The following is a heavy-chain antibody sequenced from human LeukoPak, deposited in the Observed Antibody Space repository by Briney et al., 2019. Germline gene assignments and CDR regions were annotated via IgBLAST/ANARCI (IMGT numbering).Heavy chain of an antibody. Sequence: GGSLRLSCAASGFTFSSYAMSWVRQAPGKGLEWVSDISYRGGSTFYADSEKGRFTISRENSKNTLYLQMNILRAEDTAVYYCAKRASASGTSLYYFYYWGQGTLVTVSS. V-gene: IGHV3-23*01. CDR1: GFTFSSYA. CDR3: AKRASASGTSLYYFYY. J-gene: IGHJ4*02. D-gene: IGHD3-10*01. CDR2: ISYRGGST.